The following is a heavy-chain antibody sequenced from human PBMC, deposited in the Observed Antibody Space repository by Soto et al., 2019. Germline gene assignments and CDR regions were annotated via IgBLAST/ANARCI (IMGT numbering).Heavy chain of an antibody. CDR1: GFTFSSYA. CDR2: ISYDGSNK. D-gene: IGHD2-15*01. V-gene: IGHV3-30-3*01. Sequence: GGSLRLSCAASGFTFSSYAMHWVRQAPGKGLEWVAVISYDGSNKYYADSVKGRLTISRDNSKNTLYLQMNSLRAEDTAVYYCARERCSGGSCQAYDAFDIWGQGTMVTVSS. CDR3: ARERCSGGSCQAYDAFDI. J-gene: IGHJ3*02.